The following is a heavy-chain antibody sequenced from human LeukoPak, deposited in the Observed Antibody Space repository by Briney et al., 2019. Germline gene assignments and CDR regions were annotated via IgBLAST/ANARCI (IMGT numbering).Heavy chain of an antibody. CDR3: ARNPAKVFPAVY. CDR1: GFAFSHYW. V-gene: IGHV3-7*01. J-gene: IGHJ4*02. D-gene: IGHD2-2*01. Sequence: GGSLRLSCATSGFAFSHYWMSWVRQAPGKGLEWVANINEDGRTTYYVDSVKGRFTISRDNAKNSVHLQMYSLRADDTAVYYCARNPAKVFPAVYWGQGTLVTVSS. CDR2: INEDGRTT.